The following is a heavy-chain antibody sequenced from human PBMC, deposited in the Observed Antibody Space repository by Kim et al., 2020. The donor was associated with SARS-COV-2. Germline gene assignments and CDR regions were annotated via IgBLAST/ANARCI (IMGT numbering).Heavy chain of an antibody. Sequence: DSVKGRFTISRDNAKNSLYLQMNSLRAEDTALYYCAKGSTHLAAAGTFDYWGQGTLVTVSS. J-gene: IGHJ4*02. V-gene: IGHV3-9*01. CDR3: AKGSTHLAAAGTFDY. D-gene: IGHD6-13*01.